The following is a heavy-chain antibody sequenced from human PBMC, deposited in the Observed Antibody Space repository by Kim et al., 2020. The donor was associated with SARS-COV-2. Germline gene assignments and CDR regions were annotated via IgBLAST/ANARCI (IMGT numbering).Heavy chain of an antibody. CDR3: QRDTQGRKAFVI. V-gene: IGHV6-1*01. CDR2: TNIRSSGNI. CDR1: GDSVSSNSRA. J-gene: IGHJ3*02. Sequence: SQTLSLTCAISGDSVSSNSRAWTWIRLPPSGCLGWPGRTNIRSSGNINTALLVKSRVTNNQDTSNNKFPLKLTPAIAEDTVVYYCQRDTQGRKAFVIGGK.